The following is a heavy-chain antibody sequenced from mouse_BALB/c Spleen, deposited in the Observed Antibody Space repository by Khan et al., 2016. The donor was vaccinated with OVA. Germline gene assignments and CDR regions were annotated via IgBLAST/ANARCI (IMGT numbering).Heavy chain of an antibody. D-gene: IGHD1-1*01. Sequence: EVQLQESGPGLVKPSQSLSLTCTFTGYSITSDYAWNWIRQFPGNKLEWMGHISYSGNTKYNPSLKSRISIPRDTSKNQFFLQLNSVTTEDTATYYCARIYGGDFDYWGQGTTLTVSS. CDR1: GYSITSDYA. CDR2: ISYSGNT. CDR3: ARIYGGDFDY. J-gene: IGHJ2*01. V-gene: IGHV3-2*02.